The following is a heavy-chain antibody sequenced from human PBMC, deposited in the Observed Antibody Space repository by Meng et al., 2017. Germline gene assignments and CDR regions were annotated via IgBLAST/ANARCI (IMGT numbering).Heavy chain of an antibody. J-gene: IGHJ4*02. CDR1: GYNFPDYY. CDR3: ARDEDISAAGKLFGDY. CDR2: IDPKSGDT. Sequence: VPVGQCGAGVKKPGASGKVSCKPFGYNFPDYYIHWVRQAPGQGLEWMGRIDPKSGDTHYAQKFQGRVTMTGDTSIGTAYMELRGLRSDDTAVYFCARDEDISAAGKLFGDYWGQGTLVTVSS. V-gene: IGHV1-2*06. D-gene: IGHD6-13*01.